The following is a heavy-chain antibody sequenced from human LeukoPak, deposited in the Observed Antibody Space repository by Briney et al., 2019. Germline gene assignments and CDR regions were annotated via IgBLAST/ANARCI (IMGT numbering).Heavy chain of an antibody. CDR3: AKKTGTMSFDY. V-gene: IGHV3-48*03. J-gene: IGHJ4*02. CDR2: ISISGSTI. D-gene: IGHD1-7*01. CDR1: GFNFRSYE. Sequence: GGSLRLSCAASGFNFRSYEMNWVRQAPGKGLEWVSYISISGSTIYYADSVKGRFTISRDNAKNSLYLQMNSLRAEDMAVYYCAKKTGTMSFDYWGQGTLVTVSS.